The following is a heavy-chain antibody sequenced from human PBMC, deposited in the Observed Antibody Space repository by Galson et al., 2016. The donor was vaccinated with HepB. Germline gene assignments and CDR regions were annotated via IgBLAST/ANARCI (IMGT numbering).Heavy chain of an antibody. V-gene: IGHV1-18*01. CDR2: VSAYNGHT. CDR1: GYTFTRFA. J-gene: IGHJ4*02. D-gene: IGHD2-15*01. Sequence: SVKVSCKASGYTFTRFAIHWVRQAPGQGLEWMGWVSAYNGHTNYAQNLQGRVTMTTDTSTRTVYMELRSLTSDDTALYYCARGDVMVVAAWLDYWGQGTLITVSS. CDR3: ARGDVMVVAAWLDY.